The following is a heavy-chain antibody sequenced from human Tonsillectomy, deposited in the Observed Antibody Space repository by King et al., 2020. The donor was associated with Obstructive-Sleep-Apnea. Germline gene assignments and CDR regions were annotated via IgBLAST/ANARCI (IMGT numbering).Heavy chain of an antibody. D-gene: IGHD5-18*01. CDR3: ARERRLWNTEMVTSFDI. CDR1: GFTFRNYG. V-gene: IGHV3-33*01. CDR2: IWYDGSDK. J-gene: IGHJ3*02. Sequence: VQLVESGGGVVQPGRSLRLSCAASGFTFRNYGMHWVRQAPGKGLEWVAVIWYDGSDKYYKDSVKDRFTISRDNSKNTLYLEMSTLRAEDTAVYYCARERRLWNTEMVTSFDIWGQGTLVTVS.